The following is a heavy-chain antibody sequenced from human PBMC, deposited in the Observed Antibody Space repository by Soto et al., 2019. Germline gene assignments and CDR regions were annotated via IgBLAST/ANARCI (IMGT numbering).Heavy chain of an antibody. J-gene: IGHJ5*02. CDR2: ISAYNGNT. CDR3: ARVWGWAAAATRLNNWFDP. V-gene: IGHV1-18*01. CDR1: GYTFTSYG. Sequence: QVQLVQSGAEVKKPGASVKVSCKASGYTFTSYGISWVRQAPGQGLEWMGWISAYNGNTNYAQKLQGRVTMTTDTSTSTAYMELRSLRYYDTAVSYCARVWGWAAAATRLNNWFDPWGQGTLVTVSS. D-gene: IGHD6-13*01.